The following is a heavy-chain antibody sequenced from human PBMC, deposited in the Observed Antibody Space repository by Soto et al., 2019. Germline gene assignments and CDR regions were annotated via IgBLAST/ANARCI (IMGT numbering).Heavy chain of an antibody. V-gene: IGHV3-33*01. CDR2: IWYDGSNK. J-gene: IGHJ4*02. D-gene: IGHD3-22*01. CDR1: GFTFSSYG. CDR3: AREVYEGYYFDY. Sequence: QVQLVESGGGVVQPGRSLRLSCAASGFTFSSYGMHWVRQAPGKGLEWVAVIWYDGSNKYYADSVKGRFTISRDNSKNTLYLQMNSLRAEDTAVYYCAREVYEGYYFDYWGQGTLVTVSS.